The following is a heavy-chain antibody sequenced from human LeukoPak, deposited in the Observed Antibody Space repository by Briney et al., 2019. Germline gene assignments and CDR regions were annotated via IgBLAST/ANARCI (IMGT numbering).Heavy chain of an antibody. V-gene: IGHV3-11*01. CDR3: ARDRTTGRFDY. CDR1: GFTFSTYW. J-gene: IGHJ4*02. D-gene: IGHD4-11*01. CDR2: ISSSGSTI. Sequence: GGSLRLSCAASGFTFSTYWMSWIRQAPGKGLEWVSYISSSGSTINYADSVKGRFTISRDNAKNSLYLQMNSLRAEDTAVYYCARDRTTGRFDYWGQGTLVTVSS.